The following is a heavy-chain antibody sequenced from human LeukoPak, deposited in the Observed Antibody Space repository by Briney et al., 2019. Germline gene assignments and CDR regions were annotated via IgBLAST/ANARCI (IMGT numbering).Heavy chain of an antibody. Sequence: ASVKVSCKASGYTFTNYGISWLRQVPGQGLERMGWISAYNGNTNYAQKLQGRVTMTTDTSTSTAYMELRSLRSDDTAVYYCARETTALGYYYDSSGHYRKPFDYWGQGTLVTVSS. CDR2: ISAYNGNT. V-gene: IGHV1-18*01. D-gene: IGHD3-22*01. CDR1: GYTFTNYG. J-gene: IGHJ4*02. CDR3: ARETTALGYYYDSSGHYRKPFDY.